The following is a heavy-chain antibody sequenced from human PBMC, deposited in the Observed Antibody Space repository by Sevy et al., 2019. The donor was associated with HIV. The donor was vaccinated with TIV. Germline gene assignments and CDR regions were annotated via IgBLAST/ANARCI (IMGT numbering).Heavy chain of an antibody. J-gene: IGHJ4*02. Sequence: GGSLRLSCAASGFTFSSYDMHWVRQAPGKGLEWVAVISYDGSNKYYADSVKGRFTISRDNSKNTLYLQMNSLRAEDTAVYYCARGGKRFLEWGGGENYFDYWGQGTLVTVSS. CDR3: ARGGKRFLEWGGGENYFDY. D-gene: IGHD3-3*01. CDR1: GFTFSSYD. V-gene: IGHV3-30-3*01. CDR2: ISYDGSNK.